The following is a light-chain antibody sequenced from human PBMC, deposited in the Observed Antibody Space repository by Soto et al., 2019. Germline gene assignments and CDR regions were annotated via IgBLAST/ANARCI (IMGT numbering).Light chain of an antibody. CDR2: DTS. J-gene: IGLJ1*01. Sequence: QAVVTQEPSLTVSPGGTVPLNCGSSTGAVTSGHYPYWFQQTPGQAPRTLIYDTSNKHSWTPARFSGSLLGGKAALTLSGAQPEDEAEYYCLLSYSGASYVFGTGTKVTVL. CDR3: LLSYSGASYV. V-gene: IGLV7-46*01. CDR1: TGAVTSGHY.